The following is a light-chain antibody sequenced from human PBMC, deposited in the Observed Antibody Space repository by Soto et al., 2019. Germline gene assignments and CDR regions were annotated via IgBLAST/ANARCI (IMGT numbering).Light chain of an antibody. J-gene: IGKJ2*01. CDR1: HSIGSSN. Sequence: EIVMTQSPATLSMSPGERATLSCRASHSIGSSNFAWYQQKPGQAPTLLIYGASSTATGIPARFSGSGSGTEFTLTISSLQSADFAVYYCQQYNNWPPYTFGQGTKVDIK. CDR3: QQYNNWPPYT. V-gene: IGKV3-15*01. CDR2: GAS.